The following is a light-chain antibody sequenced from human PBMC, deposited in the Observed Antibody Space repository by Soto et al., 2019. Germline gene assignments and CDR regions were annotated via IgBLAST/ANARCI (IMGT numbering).Light chain of an antibody. V-gene: IGLV1-44*01. CDR3: AAGDDSLNGVV. CDR1: SSSIGSNT. Sequence: QSVLTQPPSASGTPGQRVTISCSGSSSSIGSNTLNWYQHLPGTAPKLLIYSNNQRPSGVPDRFSGSKSGTSASLAISGLQSEDEADYYCAAGDDSLNGVVFGGGTKLTVL. CDR2: SNN. J-gene: IGLJ2*01.